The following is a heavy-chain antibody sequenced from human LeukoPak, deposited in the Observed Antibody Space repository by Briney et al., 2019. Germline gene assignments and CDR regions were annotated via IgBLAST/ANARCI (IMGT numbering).Heavy chain of an antibody. CDR2: ISGSGGST. D-gene: IGHD1-26*01. J-gene: IGHJ4*02. CDR1: GFTFSSHA. Sequence: GGSLRLSCAASGFTFSSHAMSWVRQAPGKGREWVSAISGSGGSTYYADSVKGRFTISRDNSKNTLYLQMNSLRAEDTAVYYCAKERDSGSYYDYWGQGTLVTVSS. V-gene: IGHV3-23*01. CDR3: AKERDSGSYYDY.